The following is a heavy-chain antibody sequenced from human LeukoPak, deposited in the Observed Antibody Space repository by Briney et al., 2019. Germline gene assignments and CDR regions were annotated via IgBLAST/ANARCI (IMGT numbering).Heavy chain of an antibody. CDR3: ARGLGSGWTDY. Sequence: PSETLSLTCTVSGGSISSGDYYWSWIRQPPGKGLEWIGYIYYSGSTYYNPSLKSRVTISVDTSKNQFSLKLSSVTAADTAVYYCARGLGSGWTDYWGQGTLVTVSS. J-gene: IGHJ4*02. CDR1: GGSISSGDYY. V-gene: IGHV4-30-4*08. D-gene: IGHD6-19*01. CDR2: IYYSGST.